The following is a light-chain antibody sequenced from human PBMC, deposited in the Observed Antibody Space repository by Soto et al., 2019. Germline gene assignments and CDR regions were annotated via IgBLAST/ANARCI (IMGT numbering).Light chain of an antibody. J-gene: IGKJ5*01. V-gene: IGKV3-20*01. CDR1: QSFSKN. CDR2: GAS. Sequence: MTHSPATLSVSPWERATLSCTSSQSFSKNLAWYQQKPGQAPRLLIYGASSRATGIPDRFSGSGSGTDFTLTISRLEPEDFAVYYCQQYGSSPPINFGQGTRLEI. CDR3: QQYGSSPPIN.